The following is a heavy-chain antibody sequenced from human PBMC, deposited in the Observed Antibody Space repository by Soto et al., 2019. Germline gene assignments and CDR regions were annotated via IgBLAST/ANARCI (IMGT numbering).Heavy chain of an antibody. D-gene: IGHD3-9*01. J-gene: IGHJ3*02. CDR3: ATPGHDILTGPYPFDI. CDR2: IIPILGIA. Sequence: GASVKVSCKASGYTFTSYTISWVRQAPGQGLEWMGRIIPILGIANYAQKFQGRVTITADKSTSTAYMELSSLRSEDTAVYYCATPGHDILTGPYPFDIWGQGTMVTVSS. V-gene: IGHV1-69*02. CDR1: GYTFTSYT.